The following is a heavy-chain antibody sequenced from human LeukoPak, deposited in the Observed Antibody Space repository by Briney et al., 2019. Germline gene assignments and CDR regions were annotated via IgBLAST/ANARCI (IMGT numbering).Heavy chain of an antibody. D-gene: IGHD4-17*01. V-gene: IGHV3-48*01. Sequence: GGSLRLSCAASGFTFSSYSMNWVRQAPGKGLEWVSYISSSSSTIYYADSVKGRFTISRDNAKNSLYLQMNSLRAEDTAVYYCARDQPLYGDYVFDYWGQGTLVTVSS. CDR1: GFTFSSYS. CDR2: ISSSSSTI. J-gene: IGHJ4*02. CDR3: ARDQPLYGDYVFDY.